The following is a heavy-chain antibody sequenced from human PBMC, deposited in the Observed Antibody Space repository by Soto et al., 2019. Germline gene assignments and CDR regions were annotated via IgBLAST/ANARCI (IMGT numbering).Heavy chain of an antibody. CDR3: AKGEMATIRNSFDP. CDR2: LSCSGGAT. Sequence: GGSLRLSCVPSAFSLTSCSMSWVRQTPGKGLEWVSALSCSGGATYYADSVKGRFTISRDTSTNTLYLHMSNLRAEDTAIYYCAKGEMATIRNSFDPWGQGTLVTVSS. V-gene: IGHV3-23*01. D-gene: IGHD5-12*01. J-gene: IGHJ5*02. CDR1: AFSLTSCS.